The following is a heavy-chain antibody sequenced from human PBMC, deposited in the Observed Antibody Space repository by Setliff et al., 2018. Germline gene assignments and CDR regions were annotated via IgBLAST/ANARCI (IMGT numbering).Heavy chain of an antibody. J-gene: IGHJ6*03. D-gene: IGHD3-3*01. CDR3: TREASVDFWSGYPYYYYMDV. CDR1: GYTFTGYY. V-gene: IGHV1-2*04. CDR2: INPNSGGT. Sequence: ASVKVSCKASGYTFTGYYMHWVRQAPGQGLEWMGWINPNSGGTNYAQKFQGWVTMTRDTSISTAYMELSRLRSDDTAVYYCTREASVDFWSGYPYYYYMDVWGKGTTVTVSS.